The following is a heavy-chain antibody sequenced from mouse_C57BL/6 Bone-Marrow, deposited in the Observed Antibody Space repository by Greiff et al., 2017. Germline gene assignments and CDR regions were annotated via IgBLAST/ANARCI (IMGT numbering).Heavy chain of an antibody. V-gene: IGHV5-6*02. Sequence: EVMLVESGGDLVKPGGSLKLSCAASGFTFSSYGMSWVRQTPDKRLEWVATISSGGSYTYYPDSVKGRFTIARDNAKNNLYLQMSSLKSEDTAMYYCARLDYWGQGTTLTVSS. CDR1: GFTFSSYG. CDR3: ARLDY. J-gene: IGHJ2*01. CDR2: ISSGGSYT.